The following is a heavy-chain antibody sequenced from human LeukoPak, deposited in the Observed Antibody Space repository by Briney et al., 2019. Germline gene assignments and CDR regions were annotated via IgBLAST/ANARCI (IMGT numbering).Heavy chain of an antibody. CDR3: ARDRRGYYYYYGMDV. Sequence: GGSLGLSCAASGFTFSSYSMNWVRQAPGKGLEWVSSISSSSSYIYYADSVKGRFTISRDNAKNSLYLQMNSLRAEDTAVYYCARDRRGYYYYYGMDVWGQGTTVTVSS. V-gene: IGHV3-21*01. CDR1: GFTFSSYS. J-gene: IGHJ6*02. D-gene: IGHD3-10*01. CDR2: ISSSSSYI.